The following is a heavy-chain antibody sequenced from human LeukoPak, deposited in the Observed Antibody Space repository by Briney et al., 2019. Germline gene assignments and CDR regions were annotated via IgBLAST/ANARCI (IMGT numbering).Heavy chain of an antibody. D-gene: IGHD5-12*01. CDR1: SFTVSSYA. Sequence: GPSLRLSCAASSFTVSSYAMSWVRQAPGKGLECVSGISGSGDRTWYADSAKGRFTISRDNAKNTLSLQMNSLRAEDTAIYYCAKGTDVASACSFDCWGQGTLVT. V-gene: IGHV3-23*01. CDR3: AKGTDVASACSFDC. J-gene: IGHJ4*02. CDR2: ISGSGDRT.